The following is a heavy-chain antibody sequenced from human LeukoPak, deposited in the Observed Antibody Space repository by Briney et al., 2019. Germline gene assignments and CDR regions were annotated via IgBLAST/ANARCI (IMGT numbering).Heavy chain of an antibody. V-gene: IGHV4-34*01. Sequence: SETLSLTCAVYGGSFSGYYWSWIRQPPGKGLEWIGEINHSGSTNYNPSLKSRVTISADTSKNQFSLKLTSVTAADTAVYYCAGTLRYWGQGTLVTVSS. CDR1: GGSFSGYY. CDR2: INHSGST. J-gene: IGHJ4*02. CDR3: AGTLRY. D-gene: IGHD4-17*01.